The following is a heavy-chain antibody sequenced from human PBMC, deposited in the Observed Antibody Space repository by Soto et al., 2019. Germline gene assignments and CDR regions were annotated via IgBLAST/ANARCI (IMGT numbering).Heavy chain of an antibody. Sequence: DALKVSCKASGYTFTSYGISWVRQAPGQGLEWMGWISAYNGNTNYAQRLQGRVTMTTDTSTSTAYMELRSLRSDDTAVYYCARDSGWDIVVVPAAWGTYYDYGMDVWG. D-gene: IGHD2-2*01. J-gene: IGHJ6*02. CDR2: ISAYNGNT. CDR3: ARDSGWDIVVVPAAWGTYYDYGMDV. V-gene: IGHV1-18*04. CDR1: GYTFTSYG.